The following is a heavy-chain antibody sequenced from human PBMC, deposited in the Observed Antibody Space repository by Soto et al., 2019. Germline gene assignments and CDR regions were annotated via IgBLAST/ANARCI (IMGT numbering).Heavy chain of an antibody. CDR1: GGSISSYY. J-gene: IGHJ5*02. D-gene: IGHD2-15*01. CDR3: ARTVVVVAATQTCWFDP. CDR2: IYYSGST. V-gene: IGHV4-59*08. Sequence: PSETLSLTCTVSGGSISSYYWSWIRQPPVKGLEWIGYIYYSGSTNYNPSLKSRVTISVDTSKNQFSLKLSSVTAADTAVYYCARTVVVVAATQTCWFDPWGQGTLVTVSS.